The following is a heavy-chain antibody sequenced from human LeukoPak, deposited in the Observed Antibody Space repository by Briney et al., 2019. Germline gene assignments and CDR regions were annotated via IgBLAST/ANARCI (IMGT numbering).Heavy chain of an antibody. V-gene: IGHV4-34*01. J-gene: IGHJ3*02. CDR3: ARDNATAGYAFDI. CDR2: INHSGST. Sequence: SETLSLTCAVYGGSFSGYYWSWIRQPPGKGLEWIGEINHSGSTNYNPSLKSRVTISVDTSKNQFSLKLSSVTAADTAVYYCARDNATAGYAFDIWGQGTMVTVSS. D-gene: IGHD2-15*01. CDR1: GGSFSGYY.